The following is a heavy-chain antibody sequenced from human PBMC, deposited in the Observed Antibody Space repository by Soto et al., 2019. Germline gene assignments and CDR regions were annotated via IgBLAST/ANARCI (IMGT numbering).Heavy chain of an antibody. J-gene: IGHJ4*02. D-gene: IGHD3-9*01. V-gene: IGHV4-38-2*01. CDR1: GYSISSGYY. CDR2: IYHSGST. CDR3: ARVLTSDDY. Sequence: SETLSLTCAVSGYSISSGYYWGWIRQPPGKGLEWIGSIYHSGSTYYNPSLKSRVTISVDTSKNQFSLKLGSVTAADTAVYYCARVLTSDDYWGQGTLVTVSS.